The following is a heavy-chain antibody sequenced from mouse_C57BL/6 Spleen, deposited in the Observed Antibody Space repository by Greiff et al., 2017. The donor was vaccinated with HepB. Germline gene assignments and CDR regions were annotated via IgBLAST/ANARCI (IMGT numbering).Heavy chain of an antibody. CDR2: INPNYGTT. J-gene: IGHJ3*01. CDR1: GYSFTDYN. V-gene: IGHV1-39*01. Sequence: VQLQQSGPELVKPGASVKISCKASGYSFTDYNMNWVNQSNGKSLEWIGVINPNYGTTNYNQMFKGKTTLTVYQSSSTAYMQLNSLTAEKSAVYCCKSRIYYEDDGLAFWGQGTLVTVS. CDR3: KSRIYYEDDGLAF. D-gene: IGHD2-4*01.